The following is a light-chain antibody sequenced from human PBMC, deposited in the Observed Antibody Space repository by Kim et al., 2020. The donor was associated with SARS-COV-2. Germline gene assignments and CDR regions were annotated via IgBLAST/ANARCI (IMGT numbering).Light chain of an antibody. J-gene: IGLJ1*01. Sequence: GQSITISCTGSSSDVGGYNYVSWYQQYPGKAPKLKIYDVSNRPSGVSDRFPGSKSVNTASLTISGLQAEDEADYYCSSYTSSNSYVFGTGTKVTVL. CDR3: SSYTSSNSYV. CDR1: SSDVGGYNY. CDR2: DVS. V-gene: IGLV2-14*04.